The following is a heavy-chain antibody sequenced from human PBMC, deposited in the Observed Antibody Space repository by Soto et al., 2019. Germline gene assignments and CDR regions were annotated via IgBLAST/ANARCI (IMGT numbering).Heavy chain of an antibody. CDR3: AREDFAAACGF. J-gene: IGHJ4*02. V-gene: IGHV3-74*01. CDR1: GLTFSRHA. Sequence: PGGSLRLSCAASGLTFSRHAMAWVRQAPGKGLVWVSRIRSDGSSTSYADSVKGRFTSSRDNAKNTLYLQMNSLRAEDTAVYYCAREDFAAACGFWGQGTLVTVSS. D-gene: IGHD6-13*01. CDR2: IRSDGSST.